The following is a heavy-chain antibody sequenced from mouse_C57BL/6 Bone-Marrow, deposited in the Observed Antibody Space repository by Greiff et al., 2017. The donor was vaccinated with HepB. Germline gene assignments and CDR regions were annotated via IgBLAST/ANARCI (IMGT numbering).Heavy chain of an antibody. V-gene: IGHV1-9*01. CDR1: GYTFSNSW. CDR3: ARRSLLRGYFDG. Sequence: SGAELMKPGASVKISCKATGYTFSNSWIEWINQRPGHGLEWIGEILPGSGSTNYNEKFLGKASFTADTSSNTAYMQLSSLTSDDSAVYYCARRSLLRGYFDGWGQGTTLTVSS. J-gene: IGHJ2*01. D-gene: IGHD1-1*01. CDR2: ILPGSGST.